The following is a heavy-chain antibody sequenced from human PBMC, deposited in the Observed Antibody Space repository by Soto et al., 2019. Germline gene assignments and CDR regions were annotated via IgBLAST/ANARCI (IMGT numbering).Heavy chain of an antibody. Sequence: QVQLVQSGAEVKKPGASVKVSCKASGYTFTNYDINWVRQATGQGLEWMGWTNPKSGYTGYAQKFQGRVTMTRDPSISTAYVELNNLRSEDTAMYYCARTHGDLDYWGQGTLVTVSS. J-gene: IGHJ4*02. D-gene: IGHD4-17*01. CDR1: GYTFTNYD. CDR2: TNPKSGYT. V-gene: IGHV1-8*01. CDR3: ARTHGDLDY.